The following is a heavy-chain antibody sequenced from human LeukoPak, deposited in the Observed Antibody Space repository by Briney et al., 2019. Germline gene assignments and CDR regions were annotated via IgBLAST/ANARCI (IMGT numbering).Heavy chain of an antibody. J-gene: IGHJ4*02. V-gene: IGHV3-66*01. Sequence: GGSQRLSCAASGFTVSSNYMSWVRQAPGKGLEWVSVIYSGGSTFYADSVKGRFSISRDNSKNTLYLQMNSLRAEDTAVYYCAKDEGFRGSGNNWGQGTLVTVSS. CDR3: AKDEGFRGSGNN. CDR1: GFTVSSNY. D-gene: IGHD3-10*01. CDR2: IYSGGST.